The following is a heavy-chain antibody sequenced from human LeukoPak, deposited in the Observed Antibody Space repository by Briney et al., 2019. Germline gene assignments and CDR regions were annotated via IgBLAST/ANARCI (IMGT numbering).Heavy chain of an antibody. J-gene: IGHJ6*02. Sequence: GGSLRLSCAASGFTFSSYAMHWVRQAPGKGLEWVAVISYDGSNKYYADSVKGQFTISRDNSKNTLYLQMNSLRAEDTAVYYCARDLITMVRGVMFYYYYGMDVWGQGTTVTVSS. CDR2: ISYDGSNK. V-gene: IGHV3-30-3*01. CDR1: GFTFSSYA. D-gene: IGHD3-10*01. CDR3: ARDLITMVRGVMFYYYYGMDV.